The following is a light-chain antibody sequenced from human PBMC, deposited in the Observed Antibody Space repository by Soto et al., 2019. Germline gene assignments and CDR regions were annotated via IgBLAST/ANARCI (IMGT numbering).Light chain of an antibody. CDR1: ESVHSN. J-gene: IGKJ3*01. Sequence: EMVMTQSPATLSVSPGERVTLSCRASESVHSNLAWYQQKPGQGPSLLIYYASTRVTGVPYRFSGSGSGTEFTLTISSLQSEDFGVYYCQHYSNWPPTFGPGTKVEIK. CDR3: QHYSNWPPT. V-gene: IGKV3-15*01. CDR2: YAS.